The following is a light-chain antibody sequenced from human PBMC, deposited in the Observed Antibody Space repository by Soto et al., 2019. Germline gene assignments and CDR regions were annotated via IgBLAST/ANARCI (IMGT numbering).Light chain of an antibody. CDR3: SSYAGSDTRVV. CDR1: SSDVGGHKF. Sequence: QSVLTQPPSASGSPGQSVTISCAGISSDVGGHKFVSWYQQHPGKAPRLIIYEVTLRPSGVPDRFSGFKSGNTASLTVSGLQAEDEAVYYCSSYAGSDTRVVFGGGTKVTVL. J-gene: IGLJ2*01. V-gene: IGLV2-8*01. CDR2: EVT.